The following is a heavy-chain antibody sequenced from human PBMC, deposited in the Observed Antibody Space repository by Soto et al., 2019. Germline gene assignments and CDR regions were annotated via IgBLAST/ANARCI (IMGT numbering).Heavy chain of an antibody. J-gene: IGHJ3*02. CDR2: INAGNGNT. CDR3: SSTGGSFDI. CDR1: GYTVTSYA. D-gene: IGHD2-8*02. V-gene: IGHV1-3*05. Sequence: QVPLVQSGAEEKKPGASVQVSCKASGYTVTSYAMHWVHQAPGQRLEWMGWINAGNGNTKYSQTFQGRVTITRDTAASTAYMELSSLRSEDTAVYYCSSTGGSFDIWCQGTMVTVSS.